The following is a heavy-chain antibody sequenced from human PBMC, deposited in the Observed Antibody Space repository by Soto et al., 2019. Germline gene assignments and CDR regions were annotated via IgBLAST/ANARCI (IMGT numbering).Heavy chain of an antibody. Sequence: PSETLSLTCSVSGGSVSNKTYYWSWIRQPPGKRLEWIGYVYYSGTTNYNPSLTSRVTISVDLSKNQFSMRLRSATTADTALYFCTMNTAVPNALRSRYFFDYWGQGTLVTVSS. D-gene: IGHD4-17*01. CDR2: VYYSGTT. V-gene: IGHV4-61*01. CDR1: GGSVSNKTYY. CDR3: TMNTAVPNALRSRYFFDY. J-gene: IGHJ4*02.